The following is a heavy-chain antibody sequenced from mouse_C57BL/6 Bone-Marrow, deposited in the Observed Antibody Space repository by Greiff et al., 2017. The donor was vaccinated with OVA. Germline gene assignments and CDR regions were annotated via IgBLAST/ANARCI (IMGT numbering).Heavy chain of an antibody. Sequence: QVQLQQPVAELVKPGASVKLSCKASGYTFTSYWMHWVKQRPGQGLEWIGMIHPNSGSTNYNEKFKSKATLTVDKSSSTAYMQLSSLTSEDSAVYYGAGRGCYRKGYFDYWGQGTTLTVSS. CDR3: AGRGCYRKGYFDY. V-gene: IGHV1-64*01. CDR1: GYTFTSYW. J-gene: IGHJ2*01. CDR2: IHPNSGST. D-gene: IGHD2-14*01.